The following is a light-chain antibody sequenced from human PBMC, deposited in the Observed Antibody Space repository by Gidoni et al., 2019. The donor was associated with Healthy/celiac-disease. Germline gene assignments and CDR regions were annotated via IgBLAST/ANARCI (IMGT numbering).Light chain of an antibody. J-gene: IGKJ3*01. Sequence: DIQMTQSPSSVSASVGDRVTITCRASQGISSWLALYQQKPGKAPKLLIYAASSLQSGVPSRFSGSGSGTDFPLTISRLQPEDFATYYCQQANSFPFTFGPGTKVDIK. CDR1: QGISSW. CDR2: AAS. CDR3: QQANSFPFT. V-gene: IGKV1-12*01.